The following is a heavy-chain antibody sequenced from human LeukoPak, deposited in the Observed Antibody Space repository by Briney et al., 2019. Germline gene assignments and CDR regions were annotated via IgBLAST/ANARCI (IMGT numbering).Heavy chain of an antibody. CDR1: GFVFDTHD. CDR3: AKPSGSGVDY. J-gene: IGHJ4*02. V-gene: IGHV3-30*02. Sequence: PGGSLRLSCGASGFVFDTHDMHRVRQAPGKGLEWVAFIRSDGYHTYYADSVKGRFTITRDNSKNTLYLQMNSLRLEDMAVYYCAKPSGSGVDYWGRGTRVTVSS. CDR2: IRSDGYHT. D-gene: IGHD1-26*01.